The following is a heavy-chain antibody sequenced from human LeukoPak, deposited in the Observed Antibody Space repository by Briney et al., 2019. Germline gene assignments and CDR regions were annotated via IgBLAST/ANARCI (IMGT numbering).Heavy chain of an antibody. J-gene: IGHJ4*02. CDR3: AKDKDPWRSTSISDFDY. D-gene: IGHD3-3*01. CDR1: GFTFSSYG. V-gene: IGHV3-30*02. Sequence: PGGSLRLSCAASGFTFSSYGMHWVRQAPGKGLEWVAFIRYDGSNTYYADSVQGRFTISRDNSKTPLYLQMNSLRAEDTAVYFCAKDKDPWRSTSISDFDYWGQGTLVTVSS. CDR2: IRYDGSNT.